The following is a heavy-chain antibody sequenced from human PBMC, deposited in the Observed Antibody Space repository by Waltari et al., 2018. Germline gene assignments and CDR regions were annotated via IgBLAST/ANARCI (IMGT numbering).Heavy chain of an antibody. D-gene: IGHD3-9*01. V-gene: IGHV3-30*18. CDR1: GFTFSTYG. Sequence: QVQLVESGGGVVQPGRSLRLSCAASGFTFSTYGMPWVRPAPGKGLGWVAVISYDGSNKYYADSVKGRFTISRDNSKNTLYLQMNSLRAEDTAVYYCAKDRNILTGIFDYWGQGILVTVSS. CDR2: ISYDGSNK. CDR3: AKDRNILTGIFDY. J-gene: IGHJ4*02.